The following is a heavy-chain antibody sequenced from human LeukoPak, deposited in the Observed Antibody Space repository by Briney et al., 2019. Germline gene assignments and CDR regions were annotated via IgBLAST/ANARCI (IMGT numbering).Heavy chain of an antibody. CDR1: GGSINSNNYY. CDR2: IYYSGST. J-gene: IGHJ4*02. Sequence: SETLSLTCTVSGGSINSNNYYWGWIRQPPGTGLEWIGNIYYSGSTYYNPSLKSRVTISVDRSKNQFSLKLSSVTAADTAVYYCARYYGSGSYFDYWGQGTLVTVSS. CDR3: ARYYGSGSYFDY. D-gene: IGHD3-10*01. V-gene: IGHV4-39*07.